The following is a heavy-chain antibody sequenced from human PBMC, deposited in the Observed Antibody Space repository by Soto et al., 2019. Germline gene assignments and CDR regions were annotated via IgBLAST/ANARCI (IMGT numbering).Heavy chain of an antibody. CDR3: ARGYEYCSSTSCYGADV. CDR1: GFTFSSYE. CDR2: ISSSGSTI. Sequence: GGSLRLSCAASGFTFSSYEMNWVRQAPGKGLEWVSYISSSGSTIYYADSVKGRFTISRDNAKNSLYLQMNSLRAEDTAVYYCARGYEYCSSTSCYGADVWGQGTTVTVSS. J-gene: IGHJ6*02. V-gene: IGHV3-48*03. D-gene: IGHD2-2*01.